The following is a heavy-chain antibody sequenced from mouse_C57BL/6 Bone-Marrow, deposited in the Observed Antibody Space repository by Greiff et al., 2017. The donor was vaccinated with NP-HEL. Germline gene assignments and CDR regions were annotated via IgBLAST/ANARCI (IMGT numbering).Heavy chain of an antibody. V-gene: IGHV5-17*01. CDR3: ARRYRGLYYYAMDY. CDR2: ISSGSSTI. D-gene: IGHD2-12*01. J-gene: IGHJ4*01. Sequence: EVMLVESGGGLVKPGGSLKLSCAASGFSFSDYGMHWVRQAPEKGLEWVAYISSGSSTIYYADTVKGRFTISRDNAKNTLFLQMTSLTSEDTAMYYCARRYRGLYYYAMDYWGQGTSVTVSS. CDR1: GFSFSDYG.